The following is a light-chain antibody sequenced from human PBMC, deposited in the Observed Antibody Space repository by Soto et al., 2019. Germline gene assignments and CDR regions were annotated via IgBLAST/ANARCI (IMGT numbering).Light chain of an antibody. CDR2: DVT. CDR1: SSDVGAYNH. CDR3: CSYAGSQTYV. V-gene: IGLV2-11*01. Sequence: QSVLTQPRSVSGSPGQSVTISCTGTSSDVGAYNHVSWYQQHPGKAPKLMIYDVTKRPSGAPDRFSGSKSGNTASLTISGLQAEDEADYYCCSYAGSQTYVFGSGTKVTVL. J-gene: IGLJ1*01.